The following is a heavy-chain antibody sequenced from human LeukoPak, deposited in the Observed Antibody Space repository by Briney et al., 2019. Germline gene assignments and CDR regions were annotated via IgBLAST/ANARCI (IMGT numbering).Heavy chain of an antibody. D-gene: IGHD4-17*01. J-gene: IGHJ4*02. CDR1: GYSISSGYY. V-gene: IGHV4-38-2*02. Sequence: PSETLSLTCTVSGYSISSGYYWGWIRQPPGKGLEWIGSIYHSGSTNYNPSLKSRVTISVDTSKNQFSLKLSSVTAADTAVYYCARDPATTVTTYAYWGQGTLVTVSS. CDR2: IYHSGST. CDR3: ARDPATTVTTYAY.